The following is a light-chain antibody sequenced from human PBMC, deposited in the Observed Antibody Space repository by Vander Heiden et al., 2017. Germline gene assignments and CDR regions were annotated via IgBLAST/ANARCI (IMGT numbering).Light chain of an antibody. J-gene: IGKJ3*01. CDR3: QQGGSEPLFT. CDR1: QSVSSSY. V-gene: IGKV3-20*01. Sequence: EIVLTQSPGTLSLSPGERATLSCRASQSVSSSYLAWYQQKPGQAPRLLIYGASSRATGIPDRFSGSGSGTDFTLTISRLEPEDFAVYYCQQGGSEPLFTFGPGTKVDIK. CDR2: GAS.